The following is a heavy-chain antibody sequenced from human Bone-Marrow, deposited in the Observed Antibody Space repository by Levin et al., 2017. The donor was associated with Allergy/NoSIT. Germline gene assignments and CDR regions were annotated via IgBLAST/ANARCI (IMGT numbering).Heavy chain of an antibody. D-gene: IGHD4-17*01. CDR1: GFIFADYA. Sequence: QTGGSLRLSCTISGFIFADYAMNWVRQAPGRGLEWVSSLDGSSGKTHYADVVKGRFTIPREYSKNTLFLQMNSLRVEDTARYYCAKAGTTAMLDYSCLDVWGEGTAVTVSS. J-gene: IGHJ6*03. V-gene: IGHV3-23*01. CDR2: LDGSSGKT. CDR3: AKAGTTAMLDYSCLDV.